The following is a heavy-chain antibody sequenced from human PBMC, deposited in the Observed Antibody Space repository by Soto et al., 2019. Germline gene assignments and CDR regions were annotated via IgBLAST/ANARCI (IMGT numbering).Heavy chain of an antibody. CDR3: ARDRRGVGVLYGMDV. D-gene: IGHD1-26*01. Sequence: XESLSRSGASSGLRFSDYYVSGIRQAPGKGLEWVSYISSSGSTIYYADSVKGRFTISRDNAKNSLYLQMNSLRAEDTAVYYCARDRRGVGVLYGMDVWGQGTTVTVSS. J-gene: IGHJ6*02. V-gene: IGHV3-11*01. CDR2: ISSSGSTI. CDR1: GLRFSDYY.